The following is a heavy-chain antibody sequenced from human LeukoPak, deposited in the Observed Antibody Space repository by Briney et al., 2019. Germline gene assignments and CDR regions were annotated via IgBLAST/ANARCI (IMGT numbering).Heavy chain of an antibody. CDR3: ARGYFDILIGKGYFDY. CDR1: GDSISQYY. V-gene: IGHV4-59*08. D-gene: IGHD3-9*01. J-gene: IGHJ4*02. CDR2: IHYSGST. Sequence: SETLSLTCSVSGDSISQYYWTWIRQSPGRGLEWIGHIHYSGSTKYKSSLKSRVTISVDTSKSHFSLKLRSVTAADAAVYYCARGYFDILIGKGYFDYWGQGNLVTVSS.